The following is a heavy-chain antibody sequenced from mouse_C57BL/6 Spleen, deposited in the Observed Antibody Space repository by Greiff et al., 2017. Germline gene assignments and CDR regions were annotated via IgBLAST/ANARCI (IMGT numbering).Heavy chain of an antibody. D-gene: IGHD1-1*01. CDR3: ARPSGSSSYWYFDV. CDR1: GFTFSDYG. CDR2: ISSGSSTI. Sequence: EVQRVESGGGLVKPGGSLKLSCAASGFTFSDYGMHWVRQAPEKGLEWVAYISSGSSTIYYADTVKGRFTISRDNAKNTLFLQMTSLRSEDTAMYYCARPSGSSSYWYFDVWGTGTTVTVSS. V-gene: IGHV5-17*01. J-gene: IGHJ1*03.